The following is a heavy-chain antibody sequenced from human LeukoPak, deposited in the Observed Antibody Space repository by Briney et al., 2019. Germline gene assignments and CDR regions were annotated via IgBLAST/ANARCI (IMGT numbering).Heavy chain of an antibody. Sequence: ASVKVSCKASGYTFTSYGISWVRQAPGQGLEWMRWISAYNGNTNYAQKLQGRVTMTTDTSTSTAYMELRSLRSDDTAVYYCAREGYYDILTGYYPFDYWGQGTLVTVSS. J-gene: IGHJ4*02. CDR2: ISAYNGNT. V-gene: IGHV1-18*01. CDR1: GYTFTSYG. CDR3: AREGYYDILTGYYPFDY. D-gene: IGHD3-9*01.